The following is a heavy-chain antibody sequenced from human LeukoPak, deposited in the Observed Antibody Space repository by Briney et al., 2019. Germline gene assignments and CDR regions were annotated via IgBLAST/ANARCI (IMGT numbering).Heavy chain of an antibody. V-gene: IGHV3-23*01. CDR1: GFTFRSYG. Sequence: GGSLRLSCAASGFTFRSYGMSWVRQAPGKGLEWVSSIGDSADSTYFADSVKGRFTISRDSSKNTLYLQMNSLRAEDTAVYYCAKSVTVVGLPHYWGQGTLVTVSS. CDR2: IGDSADST. J-gene: IGHJ4*02. D-gene: IGHD3-22*01. CDR3: AKSVTVVGLPHY.